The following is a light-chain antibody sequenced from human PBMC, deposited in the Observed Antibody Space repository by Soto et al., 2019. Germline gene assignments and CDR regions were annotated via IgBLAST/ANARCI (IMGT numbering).Light chain of an antibody. V-gene: IGLV1-44*01. Sequence: QSALTQPPSASGTPGQRVTISCSGSSSNIGSNTVNWYQQLPGTAPKLLIYSNNQRPSGVPDRFSGSKSGTSASLAISGRQSEDQPDYYCAAWHDSLDALVLGGGT. CDR2: SNN. CDR3: AAWHDSLDALV. CDR1: SSNIGSNT. J-gene: IGLJ2*01.